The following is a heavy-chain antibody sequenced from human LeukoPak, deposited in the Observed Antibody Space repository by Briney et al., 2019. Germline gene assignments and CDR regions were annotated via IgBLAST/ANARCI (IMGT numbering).Heavy chain of an antibody. CDR2: IYNSGST. CDR1: GGSISSSTYY. Sequence: SETLSLTCSVSGGSISSSTYYWGWIRQPPGKGLEWIGNIYNSGSTYYNPSLKSRVTISVDTSKNQFSLKLSSVTAADTAVYYCARQAYSSNLGWFDPWGQGTLVTVST. D-gene: IGHD6-13*01. CDR3: ARQAYSSNLGWFDP. V-gene: IGHV4-39*01. J-gene: IGHJ5*02.